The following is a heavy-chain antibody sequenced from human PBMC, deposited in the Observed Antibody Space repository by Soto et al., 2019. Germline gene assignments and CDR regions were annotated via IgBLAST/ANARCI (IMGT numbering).Heavy chain of an antibody. CDR2: IIPILGIA. J-gene: IGHJ4*02. CDR1: GGTFSSYA. V-gene: IGHV1-69*10. CDR3: ARAAYYYDSCGYYYFDY. D-gene: IGHD3-22*01. Sequence: ASVKVSCKASGGTFSSYAISWVRQAPGQGLEWMGGIIPILGIANYAQKFQGRVTITADKSTSTAYMELSSLRSEDTAVYYCARAAYYYDSCGYYYFDYWGQGTLVTVSS.